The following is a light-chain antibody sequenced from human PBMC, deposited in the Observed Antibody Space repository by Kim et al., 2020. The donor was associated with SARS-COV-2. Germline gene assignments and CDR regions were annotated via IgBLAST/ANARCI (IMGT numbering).Light chain of an antibody. J-gene: IGKJ5*01. CDR1: QSIDNTY. Sequence: SPGERATLSCRASQSIDNTYLAWYEQKPGQAPRLLIYAASSRATGIPDRFSGSGSGTDFTLTISRLEPEDFAVYYCQQYGCSPRTFGQGTRLEIK. CDR2: AAS. CDR3: QQYGCSPRT. V-gene: IGKV3-20*01.